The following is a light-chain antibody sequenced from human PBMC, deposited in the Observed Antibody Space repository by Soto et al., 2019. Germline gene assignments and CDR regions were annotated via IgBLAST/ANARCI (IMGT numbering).Light chain of an antibody. CDR1: QNVDKS. V-gene: IGKV3-11*01. CDR3: QQRSNWPLT. CDR2: DSS. J-gene: IGKJ4*01. Sequence: EIELTQSPATLSLSPGETATLSCRASQNVDKSLAWYQQRPGQPPRLLIFDSSNRATGIPARFSGSGSGTDFTLTISSLEPEDFAVYYCQQRSNWPLTFGGGTKVDIK.